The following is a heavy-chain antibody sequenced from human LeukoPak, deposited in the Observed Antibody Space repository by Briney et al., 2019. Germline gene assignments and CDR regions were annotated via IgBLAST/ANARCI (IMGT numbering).Heavy chain of an antibody. CDR3: AKETYYYGSGSYDY. J-gene: IGHJ4*02. D-gene: IGHD3-10*01. CDR1: GFTFSSYA. CDR2: ISGSGGST. Sequence: GGSLRLSCAASGFTFSSYAMSWVRQAPGKGPEWVSAISGSGGSTYYADSVKGRFTISRDNSKNTLYLQMNSLRAEDTAVYYCAKETYYYGSGSYDYWGQGTLVTVSS. V-gene: IGHV3-23*01.